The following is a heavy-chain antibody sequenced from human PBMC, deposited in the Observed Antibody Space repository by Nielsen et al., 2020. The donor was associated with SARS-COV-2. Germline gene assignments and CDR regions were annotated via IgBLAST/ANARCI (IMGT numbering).Heavy chain of an antibody. V-gene: IGHV3-74*01. Sequence: GALKISCAASGFTLSRYWMNWVRQDPGKGLAWVSRISSDGTKTTYADSVKGRFTVSRDSAKNTLYLQMNSLRAEDTAVYYCVRVRDDGYYYDTGPFDNWGQGILVTVSS. CDR2: ISSDGTKT. J-gene: IGHJ4*02. CDR1: GFTLSRYW. CDR3: VRVRDDGYYYDTGPFDN. D-gene: IGHD3-22*01.